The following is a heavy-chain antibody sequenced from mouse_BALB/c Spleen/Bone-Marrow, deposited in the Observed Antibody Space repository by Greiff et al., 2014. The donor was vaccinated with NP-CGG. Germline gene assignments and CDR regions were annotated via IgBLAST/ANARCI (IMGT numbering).Heavy chain of an antibody. Sequence: EVQVVESGGDLVKPGGSLKLSCAASGFTFSSYGMSWVRQTPDKRLEWVATISSGGSYTYYPDSVKGRFTISRDSAKNTLYLQMSSLKSEDTAMYYCARQYGNLGVMDYWGQGTSVTVSS. CDR1: GFTFSSYG. V-gene: IGHV5-6*01. CDR2: ISSGGSYT. J-gene: IGHJ4*01. CDR3: ARQYGNLGVMDY. D-gene: IGHD2-1*01.